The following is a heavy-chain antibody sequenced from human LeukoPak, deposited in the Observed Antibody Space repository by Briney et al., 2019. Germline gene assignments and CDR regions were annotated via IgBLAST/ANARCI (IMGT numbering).Heavy chain of an antibody. CDR2: INHSGST. CDR3: TRDSGTTGEVKFDP. D-gene: IGHD3-10*01. CDR1: GGSFSGYY. J-gene: IGHJ5*02. Sequence: SETLSLTCAVYGGSFSGYYWSWIRQPPGKGLEWIGEINHSGSTNYNPSLKSRVTISVDTSKNEFSLKMSSVTAADTAVYYCTRDSGTTGEVKFDPWGQGTLVAVSS. V-gene: IGHV4-34*01.